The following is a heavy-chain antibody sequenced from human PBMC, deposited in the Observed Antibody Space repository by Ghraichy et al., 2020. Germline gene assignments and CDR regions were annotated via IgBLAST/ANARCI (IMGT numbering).Heavy chain of an antibody. V-gene: IGHV4-59*01. CDR1: GGSISSYY. CDR3: ARESIAAAGSQFDY. Sequence: SETLSLTCTVSGGSISSYYWSWIRQPPGKGLEWIGYIYYSGSTNYNPSLKSRVTISVDTSKNQFSLKLSSVTAADTAVYYCARESIAAAGSQFDYWGQGTLVTVSS. CDR2: IYYSGST. J-gene: IGHJ4*02. D-gene: IGHD6-13*01.